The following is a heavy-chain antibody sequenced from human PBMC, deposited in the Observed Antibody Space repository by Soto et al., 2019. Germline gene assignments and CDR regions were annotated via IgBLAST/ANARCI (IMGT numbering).Heavy chain of an antibody. CDR3: ARLIPDPSCSSTSCYAHYDY. Sequence: GESLKISCKGSGYRFTNYWIGWVRQMPGKGLEWMGIIYPGDSDTRNSPSFQGQVTISADKSISTAYLQWSSLKASDTAMYYYARLIPDPSCSSTSCYAHYDYWGQGTLVTVSS. CDR1: GYRFTNYW. CDR2: IYPGDSDT. V-gene: IGHV5-51*01. D-gene: IGHD2-2*01. J-gene: IGHJ4*02.